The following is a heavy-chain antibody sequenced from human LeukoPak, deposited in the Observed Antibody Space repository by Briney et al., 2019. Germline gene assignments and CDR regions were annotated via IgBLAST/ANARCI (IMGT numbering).Heavy chain of an antibody. D-gene: IGHD3-3*01. Sequence: GGSLRLSCAASGFTFSSYAMSWVRQAPGKGLEWVSAISGSGGSTYYADSVKGRFIISRDNSKNTLYLQMNSLRAEDTAVYYCAKDQVLRNEWVFGVVIWGAAFDYWGQGTLVTVSS. CDR2: ISGSGGST. V-gene: IGHV3-23*01. CDR1: GFTFSSYA. J-gene: IGHJ4*02. CDR3: AKDQVLRNEWVFGVVIWGAAFDY.